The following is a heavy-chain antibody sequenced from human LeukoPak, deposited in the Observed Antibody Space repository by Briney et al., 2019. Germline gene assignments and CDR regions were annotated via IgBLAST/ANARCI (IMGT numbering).Heavy chain of an antibody. CDR2: ISSSGSTI. Sequence: PGGSLRLSCAASGFTFSDYYMSWIRQAPGKGLEWVSYISSSGSTIYYADSVKGRFTISRDNAKNSLYLQMDSLRAEDTAVYYCAREIKDSSRFDYWGQGTLVTVSS. CDR1: GFTFSDYY. V-gene: IGHV3-11*04. CDR3: AREIKDSSRFDY. J-gene: IGHJ4*02. D-gene: IGHD6-13*01.